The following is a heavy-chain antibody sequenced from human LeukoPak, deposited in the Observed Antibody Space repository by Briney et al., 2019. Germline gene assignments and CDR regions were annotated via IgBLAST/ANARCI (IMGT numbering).Heavy chain of an antibody. D-gene: IGHD2-2*01. CDR1: GGSFSSYA. Sequence: ASVKVSCKASGGSFSSYAISWVRQAPGQGLEWTGRINPNSGDTNYAQKFQGRVTMTRDTSISTAYMELSRLRSDDTAVYYCARDYCSSTSCLFDYWGQGTLVTVSS. V-gene: IGHV1-2*06. CDR2: INPNSGDT. J-gene: IGHJ4*02. CDR3: ARDYCSSTSCLFDY.